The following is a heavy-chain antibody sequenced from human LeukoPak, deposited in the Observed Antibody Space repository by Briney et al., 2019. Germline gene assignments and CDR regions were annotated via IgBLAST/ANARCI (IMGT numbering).Heavy chain of an antibody. D-gene: IGHD3-22*01. V-gene: IGHV3-7*01. CDR1: GFTFSSYW. CDR2: IKQDGSEK. J-gene: IGHJ4*02. Sequence: GGSLRLSCAASGFTFSSYWMSWVRQAPGRGLEWVANIKQDGSEKYYVDSVKGRFTISRDNAKNSLYLQMNSLRAEDTAVYYCARIEHSSGYLSLFDYWGQGTLVTVSS. CDR3: ARIEHSSGYLSLFDY.